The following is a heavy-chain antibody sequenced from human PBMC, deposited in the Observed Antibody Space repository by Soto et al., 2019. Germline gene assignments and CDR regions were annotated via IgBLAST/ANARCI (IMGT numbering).Heavy chain of an antibody. CDR2: IWYDGSNE. CDR3: ARDGPVPGYYFDY. Sequence: QVQLVESGGGVVQPGRSLRLSCAATGFTFSSYGMHWGRQAPGKGLEWVATIWYDGSNEYYTDSVKGRFTISRDNSKNTLFLQMNSLRAEDTAVYYCARDGPVPGYYFDYWGQGTLVTVSS. J-gene: IGHJ4*02. D-gene: IGHD6-19*01. V-gene: IGHV3-33*01. CDR1: GFTFSSYG.